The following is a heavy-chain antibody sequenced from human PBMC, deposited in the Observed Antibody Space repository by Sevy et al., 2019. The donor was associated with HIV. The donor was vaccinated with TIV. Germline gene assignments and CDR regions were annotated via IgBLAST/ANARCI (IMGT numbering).Heavy chain of an antibody. V-gene: IGHV4-34*01. J-gene: IGHJ5*02. Sequence: SETLSLTCAVYGGSFSGYYWSWIRQPPGKGLEWIGEINHSGSTNYNPSLKSRVTISVDTSKNQFSLKLSSVTAAETAVYYCASGGGPPITGYCSGGSCYSRKNWFDPWGQGTLVTVSS. CDR1: GGSFSGYY. D-gene: IGHD2-15*01. CDR2: INHSGST. CDR3: ASGGGPPITGYCSGGSCYSRKNWFDP.